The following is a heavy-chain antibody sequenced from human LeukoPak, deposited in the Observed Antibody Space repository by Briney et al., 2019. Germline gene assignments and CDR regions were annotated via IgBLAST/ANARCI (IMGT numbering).Heavy chain of an antibody. V-gene: IGHV3-23*01. CDR1: GFTFSGYA. CDR3: AKDIAKNSPYGMDV. D-gene: IGHD6-13*01. Sequence: GGSLRLSCAASGFTFSGYAMSWVCQVPGKGLEWVSTTSHSGVTTYYADPVRGRFTISRDNSKNTLYLQMNSLGADDTAVYYCAKDIAKNSPYGMDVWGQGTTVTVSS. J-gene: IGHJ6*02. CDR2: TSHSGVTT.